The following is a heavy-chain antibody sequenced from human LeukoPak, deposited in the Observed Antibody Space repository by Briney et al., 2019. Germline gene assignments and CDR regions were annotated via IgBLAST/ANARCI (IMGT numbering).Heavy chain of an antibody. CDR2: IYYSGST. V-gene: IGHV4-59*01. J-gene: IGHJ4*02. CDR3: AREVLHYYDSSGYYRLIDY. D-gene: IGHD3-22*01. CDR1: GGSFSGYY. Sequence: SETLSLTCAVYGGSFSGYYWSWIRQPPGKGLERIGYIYYSGSTNYNPSLKSRVTISVDTSKNQFSLKLSSVTAADTAVYYCAREVLHYYDSSGYYRLIDYWGQGTLVTVSS.